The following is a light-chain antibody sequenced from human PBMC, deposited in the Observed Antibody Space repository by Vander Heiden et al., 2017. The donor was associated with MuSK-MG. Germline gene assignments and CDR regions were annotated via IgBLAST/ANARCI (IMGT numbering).Light chain of an antibody. CDR2: AAS. V-gene: IGKV1-39*01. CDR3: QQSDSSPVT. CDR1: QSISRY. J-gene: IGKJ5*01. Sequence: DIQMTQSPSSLSASIGDRVTITCRASQSISRYLNWYQQKLGKAPRLLIYAASSLQSGVPSRFSGSGSGTYFTLTINSLQPEDFATYYCQQSDSSPVTFGQGTRLEIQ.